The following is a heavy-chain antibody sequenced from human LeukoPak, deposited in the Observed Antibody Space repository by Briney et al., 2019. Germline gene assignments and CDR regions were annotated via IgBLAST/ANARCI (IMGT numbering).Heavy chain of an antibody. CDR1: GGSISSSNYY. J-gene: IGHJ2*01. CDR2: IYYSGST. D-gene: IGHD4-17*01. V-gene: IGHV4-39*01. Sequence: PSETLSLTCTVSGGSISSSNYYWGWIRQPPGKGLEWIGSIYYSGSTYYNPSLKSRVTISVDTSKRQFSLKLNSVPAADTAVYCAKHSSMNTVFFHYGGRGPRVPVPS. CDR3: AKHSSMNTVFFHY.